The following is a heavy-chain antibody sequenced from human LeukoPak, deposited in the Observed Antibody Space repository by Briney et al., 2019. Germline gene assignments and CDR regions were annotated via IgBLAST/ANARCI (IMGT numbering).Heavy chain of an antibody. CDR3: ARGVVVRGVRYYGLDV. V-gene: IGHV4-59*13. D-gene: IGHD3-10*01. Sequence: PSETLSLTCTVLNGSISSYYWSWIRQPPGKGLEWIGYIDYSGSTNCNPSLKSRVTISVDTSKNQFSLNLNSVTAADTAVYYCARGVVVRGVRYYGLDVWGKGTTVTVSS. J-gene: IGHJ6*04. CDR2: IDYSGST. CDR1: NGSISSYY.